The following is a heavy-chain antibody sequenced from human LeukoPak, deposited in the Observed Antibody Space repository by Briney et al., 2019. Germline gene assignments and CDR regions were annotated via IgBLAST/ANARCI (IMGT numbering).Heavy chain of an antibody. CDR1: GYTFTSYA. V-gene: IGHV1-3*01. Sequence: ASVKVSCRASGYTFTSYAMHWVRQAPGQRLEWMGWINAGNGNTKYSQKFQGRVTITRDTSASTAYMELSSLRSEDTAVYYCAREFDWLLSFDYWGQGTLVTVSS. J-gene: IGHJ4*02. CDR3: AREFDWLLSFDY. CDR2: INAGNGNT. D-gene: IGHD3-9*01.